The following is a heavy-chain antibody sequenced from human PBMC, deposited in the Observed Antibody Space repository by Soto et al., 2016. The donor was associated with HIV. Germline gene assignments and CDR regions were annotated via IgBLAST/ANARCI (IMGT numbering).Heavy chain of an antibody. CDR1: GFTFSGSA. Sequence: EVQLVESGGGLVQPGGSLKLSCAASGFTFSGSAMHWVRQASGKGLEWVGRIRSKANSYATAYAASVKGRFTIFRDDSKNTAYLQMNSLKTEDTAVYYCTRNDPRYDSSGIRGAAFDIWGQGTMVTVSS. V-gene: IGHV3-73*01. CDR2: IRSKANSYAT. CDR3: TRNDPRYDSSGIRGAAFDI. D-gene: IGHD3-22*01. J-gene: IGHJ3*02.